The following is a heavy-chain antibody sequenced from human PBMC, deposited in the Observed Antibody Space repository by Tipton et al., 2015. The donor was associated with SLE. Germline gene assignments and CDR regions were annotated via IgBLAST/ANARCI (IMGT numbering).Heavy chain of an antibody. CDR3: ARETEDTGWIHSRDYIYYYYYVDV. V-gene: IGHV4-59*12. CDR1: GGSISSFY. D-gene: IGHD6-19*01. CDR2: IYHLGST. Sequence: LRLSCSVSGGSISSFYWSWIRQTPGKRLEWIGYIYHLGSTEYNPSLESRVTISVDTSKNQFSLELSSVTAADTAVYYCARETEDTGWIHSRDYIYYYYYVDVWGQGTTVTVSS. J-gene: IGHJ6*03.